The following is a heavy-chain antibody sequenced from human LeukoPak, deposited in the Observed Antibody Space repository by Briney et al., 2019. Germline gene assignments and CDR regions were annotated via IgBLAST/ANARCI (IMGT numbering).Heavy chain of an antibody. J-gene: IGHJ4*02. Sequence: GGSLRLSCAASGFTFSSYSMNWVRQAPGRGLEWVSSISSSSSYMYYADSVKGRFTISRDNAKNSLYLQMNSLRAEDTAVYYCAREAAAGPLITDYWGQGTLVTVSS. V-gene: IGHV3-21*01. CDR2: ISSSSSYM. CDR1: GFTFSSYS. D-gene: IGHD6-13*01. CDR3: AREAAAGPLITDY.